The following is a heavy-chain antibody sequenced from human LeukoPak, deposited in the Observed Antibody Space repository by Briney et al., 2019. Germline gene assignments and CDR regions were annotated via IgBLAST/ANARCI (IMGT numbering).Heavy chain of an antibody. J-gene: IGHJ4*02. Sequence: GGSLRLSCAASGFTFSDYYMSWIRQAPGKGLECVANIKEDGSEKYYVDSVKGRFTISRDDAKNSLYLQMNSLRAEDTALYYCARLNRGYCYGTTCYMEPGAGHWGQGTLVTVSS. CDR1: GFTFSDYY. CDR2: IKEDGSEK. D-gene: IGHD2/OR15-2a*01. CDR3: ARLNRGYCYGTTCYMEPGAGH. V-gene: IGHV3-7*01.